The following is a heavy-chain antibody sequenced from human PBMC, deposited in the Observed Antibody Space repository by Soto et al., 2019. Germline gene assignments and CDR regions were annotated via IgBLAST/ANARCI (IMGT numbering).Heavy chain of an antibody. CDR2: IYWNDDK. J-gene: IGHJ4*02. V-gene: IGHV2-5*01. CDR3: AHRPSGCYLLDY. CDR1: GFSLSTSGLG. Sequence: QITLKESGPTLVRPTQTLTLTCTCSGFSLSTSGLGVGWIRQPPGQALEWLALIYWNDDKRYSPSLNARLTITNDTSKNQVVLTMTNMNPVDTATYYCAHRPSGCYLLDYWGQGTLVTVSS. D-gene: IGHD6-19*01.